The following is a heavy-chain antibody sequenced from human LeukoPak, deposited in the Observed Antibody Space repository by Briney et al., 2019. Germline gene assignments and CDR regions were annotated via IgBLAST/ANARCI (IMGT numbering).Heavy chain of an antibody. J-gene: IGHJ4*02. CDR2: ISSSGSNI. CDR3: ARVTAVAAPWVY. V-gene: IGHV3-48*04. Sequence: GGSLRFSCATSGFTFMYYGFNWAREAPGKGLEWISYISSSGSNIQYADSVEGRFTISRDNARNSLFLQMNNLRAEDTAVYYCARVTAVAAPWVYWGQGTQVTVSS. CDR1: GFTFMYYG. D-gene: IGHD6-19*01.